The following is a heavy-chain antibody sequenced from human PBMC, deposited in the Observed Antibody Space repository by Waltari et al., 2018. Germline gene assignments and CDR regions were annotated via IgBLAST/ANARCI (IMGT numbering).Heavy chain of an antibody. CDR3: ARAEGPKARGCDY. CDR2: INQSGST. CDR1: GGSFSGYY. Sequence: QVQLQQWGAGLLKPSETLSLTCAVYGGSFSGYYWSWIRQPPGKGLECIGEINQSGSTNDNPSRKRRVTISVDTSKNQFSLKLSAVTAADTAVYYCARAEGPKARGCDYWGQGTLVTVSS. J-gene: IGHJ4*02. V-gene: IGHV4-34*01.